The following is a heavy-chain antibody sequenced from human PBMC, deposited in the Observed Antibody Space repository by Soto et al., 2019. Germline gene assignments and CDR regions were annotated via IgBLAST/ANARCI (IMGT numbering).Heavy chain of an antibody. V-gene: IGHV6-1*01. CDR1: GDSVSSNSAA. CDR2: TYYRSKWYN. CDR3: ARVGAGDYAASFDY. J-gene: IGHJ4*02. D-gene: IGHD1-26*01. Sequence: SQTLSLTCAISGDSVSSNSAAWNWIRQSPSRGLEWLGRTYYRSKWYNDYALSVKSRITINPDTSKNQFSMQLNSVTPEDTAVYYCARVGAGDYAASFDYWGQGTLVTVSS.